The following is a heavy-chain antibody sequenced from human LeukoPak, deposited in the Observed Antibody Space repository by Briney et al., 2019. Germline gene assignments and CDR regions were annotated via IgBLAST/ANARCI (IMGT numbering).Heavy chain of an antibody. V-gene: IGHV1-46*01. D-gene: IGHD3-10*01. CDR2: INPSGGST. Sequence: ASVKVSCKASGYTFTSYYMHWGRQAPGQGLEWMGIINPSGGSTSYAQKFQGRGTMTRDTSTSTVYMELSSLRSEDTAVYYCASVGWDMVRGGRPFDPWGQGTLVTVSS. CDR3: ASVGWDMVRGGRPFDP. J-gene: IGHJ5*02. CDR1: GYTFTSYY.